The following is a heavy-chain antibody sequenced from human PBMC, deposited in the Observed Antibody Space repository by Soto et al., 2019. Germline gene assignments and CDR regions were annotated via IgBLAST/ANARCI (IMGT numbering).Heavy chain of an antibody. Sequence: QVQLVQSGAEVKKPGAPVKVSCKASGYTFTTYGISWGRQAPAQGLQWMRWTTGYNGNTNYAQKLQGRVTMTTDPSTSTAYMELRSLRSDDTAVYYCARSHGDYAGYWGQGTLVIVSS. J-gene: IGHJ4*02. CDR3: ARSHGDYAGY. CDR2: TTGYNGNT. CDR1: GYTFTTYG. D-gene: IGHD4-17*01. V-gene: IGHV1-18*01.